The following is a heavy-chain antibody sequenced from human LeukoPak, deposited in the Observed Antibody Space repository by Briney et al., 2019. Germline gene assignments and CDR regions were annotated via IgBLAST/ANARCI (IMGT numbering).Heavy chain of an antibody. V-gene: IGHV4-59*07. Sequence: PADTLSLTRTVSGGSLRSYFWSWIRQPPGKGLEWIGYIYHIGSAFYNPSLKSRVTISIDTSKSQFSLKLRSVTAADTAVYYCVGRLEWERVRDAVFDVWGQGTMVTVSS. J-gene: IGHJ3*01. CDR2: IYHIGSA. CDR3: VGRLEWERVRDAVFDV. CDR1: GGSLRSYF. D-gene: IGHD1-26*01.